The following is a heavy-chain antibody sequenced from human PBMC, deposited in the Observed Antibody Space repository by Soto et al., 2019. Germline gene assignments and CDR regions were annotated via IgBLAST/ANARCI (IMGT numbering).Heavy chain of an antibody. V-gene: IGHV3-30*18. Sequence: QVQLVESGGGEVQPGRSLTISCAASGFTFSTYGMHWVRQTPGKGLEWVAVISYDGTNKFYSDSVKGRFTIPRDNFKNTLTLQMNSLSADDTAVYSCAKDLQSYGDYDYYCYGMDVWCLGTRVTVSS. D-gene: IGHD4-17*01. CDR3: AKDLQSYGDYDYYCYGMDV. CDR1: GFTFSTYG. CDR2: ISYDGTNK. J-gene: IGHJ6*02.